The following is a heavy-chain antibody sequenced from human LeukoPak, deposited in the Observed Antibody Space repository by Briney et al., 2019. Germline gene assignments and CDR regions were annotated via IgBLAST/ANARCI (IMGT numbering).Heavy chain of an antibody. CDR2: FDPEDGET. CDR1: GYTLTELS. J-gene: IGHJ4*02. D-gene: IGHD2-2*01. CDR3: ATDLGYCSSTSCYSIG. V-gene: IGHV1-24*01. Sequence: ASVKVSCKVSGYTLTELSMHRVRQAPGKGLEWMGGFDPEDGETIYAQKFQGRVTMTEDTSTDTAYMELSSLRSEDTAVYYCATDLGYCSSTSCYSIGWGQGTLVTVSS.